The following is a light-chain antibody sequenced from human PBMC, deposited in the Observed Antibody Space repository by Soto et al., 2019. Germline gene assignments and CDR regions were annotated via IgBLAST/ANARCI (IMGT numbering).Light chain of an antibody. V-gene: IGKV3-11*01. CDR3: QQRNNWPPSIT. CDR1: QSVGAH. Sequence: EIVLTQSPATLSLSPGERATLSCRASQSVGAHFAWYQQKPGQAPSLLIYDASDRATGIPARFSGSGSETDLTLTISSRGPDDVAVYYYQQRNNWPPSITFGQGTRLEIK. CDR2: DAS. J-gene: IGKJ5*01.